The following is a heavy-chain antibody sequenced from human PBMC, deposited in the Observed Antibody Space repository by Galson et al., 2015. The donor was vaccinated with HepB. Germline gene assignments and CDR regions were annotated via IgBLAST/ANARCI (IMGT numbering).Heavy chain of an antibody. CDR1: GFTFSSYS. J-gene: IGHJ3*02. CDR3: ARLAFFTVINDAFDI. V-gene: IGHV3-48*01. D-gene: IGHD4-17*01. Sequence: SLRLSCAASGFTFSSYSMNWVRQAPGKGLEWVSYISSSSSTIYYADSVKGRFTISRDNAKNSLYLQMNSLRAEDTAVYYCARLAFFTVINDAFDIWGQGTMVTVSS. CDR2: ISSSSSTI.